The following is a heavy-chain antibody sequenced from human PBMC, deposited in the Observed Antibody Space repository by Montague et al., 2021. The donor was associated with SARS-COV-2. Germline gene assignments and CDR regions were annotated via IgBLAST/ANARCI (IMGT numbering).Heavy chain of an antibody. D-gene: IGHD3-3*01. V-gene: IGHV4-38-2*02. J-gene: IGHJ4*02. Sequence: SETLSLTCTVSGYSISSGYYWGWIRQPPGKGLEWIGSIYHSGSTYYNPSLKSRVTISVDTSKNQFSLKLSSVTAADTAVYYCARDVRYYDLWSGRALTSPDYWGQGTLVTVSS. CDR3: ARDVRYYDLWSGRALTSPDY. CDR2: IYHSGST. CDR1: GYSISSGYY.